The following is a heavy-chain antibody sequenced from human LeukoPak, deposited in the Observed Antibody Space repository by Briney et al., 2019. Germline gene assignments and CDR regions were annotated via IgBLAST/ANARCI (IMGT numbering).Heavy chain of an antibody. D-gene: IGHD6-19*01. J-gene: IGHJ4*02. Sequence: PGGSLRLSCEASGFIFRSYSMNWVRQPPGKGLEWMSCISADRTYIHYADSVKGRFTISRDNSKNTLYLQMNSLRVEDTAVYYCARDHYSSGPYYFDHWGQGTLVSVSS. CDR2: ISADRTYI. CDR1: GFIFRSYS. V-gene: IGHV3-21*01. CDR3: ARDHYSSGPYYFDH.